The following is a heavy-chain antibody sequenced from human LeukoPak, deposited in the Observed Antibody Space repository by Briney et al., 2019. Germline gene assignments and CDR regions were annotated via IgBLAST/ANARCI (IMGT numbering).Heavy chain of an antibody. CDR1: GGSISSGSYN. CDR3: ARDVGDDYGGRSFDY. Sequence: PSDTLSLTSNVAGGSISSGSYNWSWIRQPAGKGLEWIGRIYTSGSTNYNPSLKSRVTISVDTSKNQFSLKLSSVTAADTAVYYCARDVGDDYGGRSFDYWGQGTLVTVSS. J-gene: IGHJ4*02. V-gene: IGHV4-61*02. D-gene: IGHD4-23*01. CDR2: IYTSGST.